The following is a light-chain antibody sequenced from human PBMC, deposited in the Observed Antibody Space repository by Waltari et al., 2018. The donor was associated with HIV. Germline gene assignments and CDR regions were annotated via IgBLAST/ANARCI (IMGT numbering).Light chain of an antibody. V-gene: IGKV4-1*01. CDR1: HSVLYSANNKNY. Sequence: DIVLTHSPDSLAVSLVERPTVTCTTSHSVLYSANNKNYLAWYQQKPGQPHKLLIYWASTRESGVPDRFSGSGSGTDFTLTISSLQAEDVAVYYCQQYYSTPYTFGQGTKLEIK. CDR3: QQYYSTPYT. J-gene: IGKJ2*01. CDR2: WAS.